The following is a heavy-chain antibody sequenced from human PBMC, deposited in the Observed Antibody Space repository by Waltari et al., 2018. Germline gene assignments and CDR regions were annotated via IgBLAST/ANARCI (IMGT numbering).Heavy chain of an antibody. J-gene: IGHJ6*02. CDR1: GGSISSGSYY. CDR3: ARRTKTVPYYYYYGMDV. Sequence: QVQLQESGPGLVKPSQTLSLTCTVSGGSISSGSYYWSWIRQPAGKGLEWIGRIYTSGSTNYNPSLKSRVTISVDTSKNQFSLKLSSVTAADTAVYYCARRTKTVPYYYYYGMDVWGQGTTVTVSS. CDR2: IYTSGST. V-gene: IGHV4-61*02. D-gene: IGHD6-6*01.